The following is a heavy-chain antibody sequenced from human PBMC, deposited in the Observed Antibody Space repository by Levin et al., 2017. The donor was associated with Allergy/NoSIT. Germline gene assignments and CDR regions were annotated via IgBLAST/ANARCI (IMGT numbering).Heavy chain of an antibody. V-gene: IGHV3-15*01. CDR3: TPHSGLSGGPDY. CDR2: IQSKTVGGTT. CDR1: GFSFSNAW. J-gene: IGHJ4*02. D-gene: IGHD6-19*01. Sequence: PGGSLRLSCAASGFSFSNAWMTWVRQAPGKGLEWVGRIQSKTVGGTTDYAAPVKGRFTISRDDSKSTLYLQMNSLKTEDTAVYYCTPHSGLSGGPDYWGQGTLVTVSS.